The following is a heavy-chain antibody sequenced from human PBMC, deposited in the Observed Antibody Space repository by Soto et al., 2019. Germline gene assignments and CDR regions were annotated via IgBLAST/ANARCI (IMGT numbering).Heavy chain of an antibody. CDR2: IYHSGST. J-gene: IGHJ4*02. CDR1: GGSISSSNW. V-gene: IGHV4-4*02. CDR3: ARGPHYYDSSGYYHTIIDY. Sequence: PSETLSLTCAVSGGSISSSNWWSWVRQPPGXGLEWIGEIYHSGSTDYNPSLKSRVTISVDKSKNQFSLKLSSVTAADTAVYYCARGPHYYDSSGYYHTIIDYWGQGSLVTVSS. D-gene: IGHD3-22*01.